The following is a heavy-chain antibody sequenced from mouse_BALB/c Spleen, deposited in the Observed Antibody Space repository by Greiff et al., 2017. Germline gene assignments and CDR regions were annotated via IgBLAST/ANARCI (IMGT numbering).Heavy chain of an antibody. D-gene: IGHD1-1*01. CDR2: IWAGGST. J-gene: IGHJ1*01. CDR3: ARDRNYYGSSYVWYFDV. V-gene: IGHV2-9*02. Sequence: VKLMESGPGLVAPSQSLSITCTVSGFSLTSYGVHWVRQPPGKGLEWLGVIWAGGSTNYNSALMSRLSISKDNSKSQVFLKMNSLQTDDTAMYYCARDRNYYGSSYVWYFDVWGAGTTVTVSS. CDR1: GFSLTSYG.